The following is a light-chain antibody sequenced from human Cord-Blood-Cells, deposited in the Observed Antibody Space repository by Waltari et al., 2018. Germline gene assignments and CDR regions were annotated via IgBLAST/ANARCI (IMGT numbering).Light chain of an antibody. Sequence: EMVLTQSPATVSLSPGERANSSCRASQSVRSYLAWYQQKPVQAPRLLIYDSSNSATGIPARFSGIGSGTDFTLTISSLEPEDFAVYYCQQRSNWPLTFGGGTKVEIK. CDR3: QQRSNWPLT. CDR1: QSVRSY. CDR2: DSS. V-gene: IGKV3-11*01. J-gene: IGKJ4*01.